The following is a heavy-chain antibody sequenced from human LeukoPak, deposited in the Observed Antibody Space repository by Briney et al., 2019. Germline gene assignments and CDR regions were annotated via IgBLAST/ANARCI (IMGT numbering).Heavy chain of an antibody. CDR1: GGSFSGYY. J-gene: IGHJ6*03. CDR3: ARGSGLTTMVRGVPYYYYYYYMDV. D-gene: IGHD3-10*01. CDR2: INHSGST. Sequence: SSETLSPTCAVYGGSFSGYYWSWIRQPPGKGLEWIGEINHSGSTNYNPSLKSRVTISVDTSKNQFSLKLSSVTAADTAVYYCARGSGLTTMVRGVPYYYYYYYMDVWGKGTTVTVSS. V-gene: IGHV4-34*01.